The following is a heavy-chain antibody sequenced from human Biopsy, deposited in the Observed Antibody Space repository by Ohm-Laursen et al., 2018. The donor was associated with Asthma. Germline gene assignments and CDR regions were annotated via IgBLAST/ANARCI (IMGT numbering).Heavy chain of an antibody. CDR2: IYYSGST. CDR1: GVSISSDY. D-gene: IGHD2-21*02. Sequence: VTLSLTCTVSGVSISSDYWSWIRQPPGKGLEWIGHIYYSGSTNYQPSLKSRVTISVDTSKNQFSLKLRSVTAADAAVYYCAGGISRVTGLFDHFDSWGQGTLVTVSS. CDR3: AGGISRVTGLFDHFDS. V-gene: IGHV4-59*01. J-gene: IGHJ4*02.